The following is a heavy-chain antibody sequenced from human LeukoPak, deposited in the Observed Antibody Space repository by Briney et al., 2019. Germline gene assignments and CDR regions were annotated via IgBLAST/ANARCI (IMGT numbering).Heavy chain of an antibody. CDR3: ATDQWVATIGDGLDF. CDR2: ISCSGDRT. V-gene: IGHV3-23*01. J-gene: IGHJ3*01. Sequence: GGSLRLSCAASEYTFSDYAMTWVRQAPGKGLEWVPSISCSGDRTFYADAVKGRFTISRDNTKNILNLQMNSLRVEDTAVYYCATDQWVATIGDGLDFWGPGTIVAVSS. D-gene: IGHD5-12*01. CDR1: EYTFSDYA.